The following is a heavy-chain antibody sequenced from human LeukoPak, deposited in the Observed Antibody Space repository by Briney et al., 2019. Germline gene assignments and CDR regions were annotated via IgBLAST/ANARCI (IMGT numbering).Heavy chain of an antibody. D-gene: IGHD6-13*01. CDR1: GFTFSSYE. J-gene: IGHJ3*02. V-gene: IGHV3-7*01. Sequence: GGSLRLSCAASGFTFSSYEMNWVRQAPGKGLECVANINQDGSKVYYVDSVKGRFTISRDKAKKSLFLQMNSLRAEDTAVYYCARPIYSSSWDAFNIWGQGTMVTVSS. CDR3: ARPIYSSSWDAFNI. CDR2: INQDGSKV.